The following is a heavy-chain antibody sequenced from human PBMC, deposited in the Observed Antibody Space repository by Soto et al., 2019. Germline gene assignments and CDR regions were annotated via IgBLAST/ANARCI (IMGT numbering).Heavy chain of an antibody. V-gene: IGHV6-1*01. CDR1: CGSIFSNWAV. D-gene: IGHD1-1*01. J-gene: IGHJ6*03. Sequence: SQSLSLICGASCGSIFSNWAVCNWIKQTPSRGLEWLGMTYYRSKWYFNYAVSVESRITINPDTSKNQFSLQLSSATPDDTAVYFCARGSWDDVSGHYFMDVWGKGTTVTGSS. CDR2: TYYRSKWYF. CDR3: ARGSWDDVSGHYFMDV.